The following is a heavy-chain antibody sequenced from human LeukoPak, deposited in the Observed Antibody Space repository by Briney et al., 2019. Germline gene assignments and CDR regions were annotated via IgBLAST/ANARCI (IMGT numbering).Heavy chain of an antibody. Sequence: ASVKVSCKASGGTFSSYAISWVRQAPGQGLEWMGGIIPIFGTANYAQKFQGRVTITADESTSTAYMELSSLRSEDTAVYYCAREGPRNPSGDYGDYLGIWGQGTMVTVSS. D-gene: IGHD4-17*01. J-gene: IGHJ3*02. CDR1: GGTFSSYA. CDR3: AREGPRNPSGDYGDYLGI. V-gene: IGHV1-69*13. CDR2: IIPIFGTA.